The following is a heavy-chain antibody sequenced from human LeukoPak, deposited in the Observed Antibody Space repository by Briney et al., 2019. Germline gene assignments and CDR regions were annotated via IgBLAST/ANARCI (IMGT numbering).Heavy chain of an antibody. Sequence: GGSLRLSCAASGLTFSNAWMSWVRQAPGKGLEWVGFIRSKAHGGTTEYAASVKGRFTISRDDSKSIAYLQMNSLKTEDTAVYYCTKGDSSSWYDPLDYWGQGTLVTVSS. CDR3: TKGDSSSWYDPLDY. D-gene: IGHD6-13*01. V-gene: IGHV3-49*04. CDR1: GLTFSNAW. J-gene: IGHJ4*02. CDR2: IRSKAHGGTT.